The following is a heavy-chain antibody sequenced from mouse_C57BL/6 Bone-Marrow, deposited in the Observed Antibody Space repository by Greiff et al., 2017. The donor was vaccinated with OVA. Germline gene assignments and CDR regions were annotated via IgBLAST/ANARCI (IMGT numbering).Heavy chain of an antibody. Sequence: EVQRVESGGDLVKPGGSLKLSCAASGFTFSSYGMSWVRQTPDKRLEWVATISSGGSYTYYPDSVKGRFTISRDNAKNTLYLQMSSLKSEDTAMYYCARQYYYGSSVLYWYFDVWGTGTTVTVSS. D-gene: IGHD1-1*01. CDR3: ARQYYYGSSVLYWYFDV. J-gene: IGHJ1*03. CDR1: GFTFSSYG. V-gene: IGHV5-6*01. CDR2: ISSGGSYT.